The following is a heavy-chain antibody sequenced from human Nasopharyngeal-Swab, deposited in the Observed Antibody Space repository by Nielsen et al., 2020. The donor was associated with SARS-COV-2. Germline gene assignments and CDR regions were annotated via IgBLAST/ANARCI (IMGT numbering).Heavy chain of an antibody. CDR3: ARGHYRSYYYDSSGYYYFFDY. V-gene: IGHV4-34*01. CDR2: INHSGST. D-gene: IGHD3-22*01. Sequence: ESLRLSCAVYGGSFSGYYWSWIRQPPGKGLEWIGEINHSGSTNYNPSLKSRVTISVDTSKNQFSLKLSSVTAADTAVYYCARGHYRSYYYDSSGYYYFFDYWGQGTLVTVSS. J-gene: IGHJ4*02. CDR1: GGSFSGYY.